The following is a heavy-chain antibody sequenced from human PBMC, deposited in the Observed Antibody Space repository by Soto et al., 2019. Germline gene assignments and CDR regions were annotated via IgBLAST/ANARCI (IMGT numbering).Heavy chain of an antibody. CDR1: GGSFSCYY. Sequence: PSETLSLTFAVYGGSFSCYYWSWIRQPPGKGLEWIGEINHYGSTNQNPSLRSRVTLSIDTSKNQFSLKLSSVTAADTAVYYCAREACSTTSCYHDWGQGTTVTVSS. J-gene: IGHJ6*02. CDR3: AREACSTTSCYHD. CDR2: INHYGST. D-gene: IGHD2-2*01. V-gene: IGHV4-34*01.